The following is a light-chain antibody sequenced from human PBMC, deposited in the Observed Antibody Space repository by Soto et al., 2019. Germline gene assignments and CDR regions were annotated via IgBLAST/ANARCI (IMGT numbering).Light chain of an antibody. CDR3: LLYHGAAQV. J-gene: IGLJ3*02. CDR1: TGAVTSDYY. Sequence: QAVVTQEPSLTVSPGGTVTLTCASSTGAVTSDYYPNWLQQEPGQAPRSLIHSTYTRHFWTPARFSGSLLGGKAALTVSDVQPEDEADYYCLLYHGAAQVFGGGTKLTVL. CDR2: STY. V-gene: IGLV7-43*01.